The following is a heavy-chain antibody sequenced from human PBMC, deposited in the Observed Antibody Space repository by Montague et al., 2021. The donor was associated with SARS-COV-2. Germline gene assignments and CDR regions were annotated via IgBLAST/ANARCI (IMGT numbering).Heavy chain of an antibody. CDR3: TSGREGNYNVMDV. CDR2: TYYRSKWYN. D-gene: IGHD1-1*01. CDR1: GDSVSGNSAT. V-gene: IGHV6-1*01. J-gene: IGHJ6*02. Sequence: CAISGDSVSGNSATWNWVRQSPSRGLEWPGRTYYRSKWYNDYAVSVRGRVTINPDTSKNQFSLQLNSVTPEDTAIYYCTSGREGNYNVMDVWGQGTTVTVSS.